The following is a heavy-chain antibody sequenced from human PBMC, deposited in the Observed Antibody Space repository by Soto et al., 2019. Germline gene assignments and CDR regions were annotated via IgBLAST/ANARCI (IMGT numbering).Heavy chain of an antibody. CDR2: LGGNGFTT. V-gene: IGHV3-23*01. D-gene: IGHD2-2*01. CDR1: GFTFGSYA. Sequence: EVQLLESGGGLVQPGGSLRLSCVVSGFTFGSYAMSWVRQAPEKGPEWVAILGGNGFTTYYADSVKGRFNISGDKSKSTLFLQMNSLRADDTGVYYCAKALRPSLNFFSYMDVWGRGTSVTVSS. J-gene: IGHJ6*03. CDR3: AKALRPSLNFFSYMDV.